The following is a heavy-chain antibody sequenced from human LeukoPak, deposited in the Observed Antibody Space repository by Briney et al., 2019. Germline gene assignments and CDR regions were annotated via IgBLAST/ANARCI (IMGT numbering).Heavy chain of an antibody. CDR1: GGSIGTFY. CDR3: ARHIGGGIEDMDV. Sequence: KSSETLSLTCTVSGGSIGTFYWSWIRQSPGKGLEWIGYIYVTATRYNPYLQSRLTISVDRSRNQFFLNLSSVTAADTAVSYCARHIGGGIEDMDVWGKGTKVIVSS. D-gene: IGHD3-16*02. J-gene: IGHJ6*03. V-gene: IGHV4-59*08. CDR2: IYVTAT.